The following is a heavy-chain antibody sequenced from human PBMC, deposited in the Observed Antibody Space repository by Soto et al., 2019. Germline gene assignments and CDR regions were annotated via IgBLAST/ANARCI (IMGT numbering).Heavy chain of an antibody. CDR3: AHSDVDKNDAFDM. CDR1: ITTGVG. Sequence: ITTGVGVNCIRQPPGKALEWLAIIYWDDDKRYSPSLRSRLSISKDPSKDEVVLTMTNMDPVDTGTYYCAHSDVDKNDAFDMWGQGTVVTVSS. CDR2: IYWDDDK. D-gene: IGHD3-16*01. V-gene: IGHV2-5*02. J-gene: IGHJ3*02.